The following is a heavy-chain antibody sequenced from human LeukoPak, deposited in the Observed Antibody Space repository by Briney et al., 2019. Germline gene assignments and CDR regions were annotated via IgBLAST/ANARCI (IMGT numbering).Heavy chain of an antibody. CDR2: TSSSSSTI. Sequence: GGSLRLSCAASGFTFSNYAMSWVRQAPGKGLEWVSYTSSSSSTIYYADSVKSRFTISRDNAKNSLYLQMNSLRAEDTAVYYCARLRYYGMDVWGQGTTVTVSS. CDR3: ARLRYYGMDV. V-gene: IGHV3-48*04. J-gene: IGHJ6*02. CDR1: GFTFSNYA.